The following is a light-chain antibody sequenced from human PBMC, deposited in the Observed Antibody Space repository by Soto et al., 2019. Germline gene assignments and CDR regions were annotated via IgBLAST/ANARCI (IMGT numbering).Light chain of an antibody. J-gene: IGLJ3*02. CDR1: SGHSSYA. CDR2: LNSDGSH. Sequence: QPVLTQSPCASASLGASVKLTCSLSSGHSSYAIAWYQQQPEKGPRYLMKLNSDGSHTKGDGIPDRFSGSSSGAERYLTISSLQSEDEADYYCQTWGTGYWVFGGGTKLTVL. V-gene: IGLV4-69*01. CDR3: QTWGTGYWV.